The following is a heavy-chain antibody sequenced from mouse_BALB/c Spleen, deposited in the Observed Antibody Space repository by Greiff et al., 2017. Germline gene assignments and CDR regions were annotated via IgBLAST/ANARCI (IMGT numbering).Heavy chain of an antibody. D-gene: IGHD1-1*01. V-gene: IGHV5-17*02. CDR1: GFTFSSFG. CDR2: ISSGSSTI. Sequence: EVQRVESGGGLVQPGGSRKLSCAASGFTFSSFGMHWVRQAPEKGLEWVAYISSGSSTIYYADTVKGRFTISRDNPKNTLFLQMTSLRSEDTAMYYCARSGTTVVAGAMDYWGQGTSVTVSS. CDR3: ARSGTTVVAGAMDY. J-gene: IGHJ4*01.